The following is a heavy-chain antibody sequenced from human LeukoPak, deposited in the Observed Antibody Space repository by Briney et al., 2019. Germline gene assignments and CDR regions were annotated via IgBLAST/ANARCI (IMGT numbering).Heavy chain of an antibody. V-gene: IGHV1-18*01. CDR2: ISAYNGNT. Sequence: ASVKVSCKASGYTFTSYGISWVRQAPGQGLEWMGWISAYNGNTNYAQKLQGRVTMTTDTSTSTAYMELRSLRSDDTAVYYCAKSYSGSYHYSPFCDYWGQGTLVTVSS. J-gene: IGHJ4*02. CDR3: AKSYSGSYHYSPFCDY. D-gene: IGHD1-26*01. CDR1: GYTFTSYG.